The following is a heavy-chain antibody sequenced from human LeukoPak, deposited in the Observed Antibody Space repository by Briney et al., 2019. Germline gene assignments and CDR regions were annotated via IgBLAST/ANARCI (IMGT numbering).Heavy chain of an antibody. CDR2: IYYSGST. V-gene: IGHV4-59*01. CDR3: ARGPHYYDSSGYYYGLGY. J-gene: IGHJ4*02. D-gene: IGHD3-22*01. CDR1: GGSISSYC. Sequence: SETLSLTCTVSGGSISSYCWSWIRQPAGKGLEWIGYIYYSGSTNYNPSLKSRVTISVDTSKNQFSLKLSSVTAADTAVYYCARGPHYYDSSGYYYGLGYWGQGTLVTVSS.